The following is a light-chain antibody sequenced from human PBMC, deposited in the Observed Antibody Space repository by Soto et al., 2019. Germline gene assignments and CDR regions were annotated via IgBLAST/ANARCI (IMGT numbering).Light chain of an antibody. Sequence: QSALTQPASVSGSPGQSITISCTGTRSDVGGYNYVSWYQQYPGKAPKLMIYDVNNRPSGVSNRFSGSNSGNTASLTISGLQAEDEADYYCGSYTSSSPYVFGTGTKVTVL. CDR3: GSYTSSSPYV. CDR2: DVN. CDR1: RSDVGGYNY. V-gene: IGLV2-14*01. J-gene: IGLJ1*01.